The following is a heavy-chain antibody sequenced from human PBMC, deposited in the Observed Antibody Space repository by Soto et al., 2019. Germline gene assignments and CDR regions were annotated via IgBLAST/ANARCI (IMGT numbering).Heavy chain of an antibody. V-gene: IGHV4-30-2*01. D-gene: IGHD1-7*01. J-gene: IGHJ5*02. CDR3: ARGTTRWRPQSNWFDP. Sequence: QLQLQESGSGLVKPSQTLSLTCAVSGGSISSGGYSWSWIWQPPGKGLEWIGYIYHSGSTYYNPSLKSRVTISVDRSKNQFSLKLSSVTAADTAVYYCARGTTRWRPQSNWFDPWGQGTLVTVSS. CDR1: GGSISSGGYS. CDR2: IYHSGST.